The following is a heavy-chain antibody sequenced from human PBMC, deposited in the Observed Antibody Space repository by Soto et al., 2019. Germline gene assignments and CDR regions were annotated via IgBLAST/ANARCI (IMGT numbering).Heavy chain of an antibody. D-gene: IGHD6-13*01. V-gene: IGHV1-69*12. CDR1: GDTFSNYA. Sequence: QVQLVQSGAGVKKPGSSVKVACKVSGDTFSNYAINWVRQAPGQGLEWMGAIVPLFTLTNYAQKFQGRVTITADESTITAYMELSSVRSDDTATYYCARESSAAGTFSEDASDIWGEWRMVTFSS. CDR2: IVPLFTLT. CDR3: ARESSAAGTFSEDASDI. J-gene: IGHJ3*02.